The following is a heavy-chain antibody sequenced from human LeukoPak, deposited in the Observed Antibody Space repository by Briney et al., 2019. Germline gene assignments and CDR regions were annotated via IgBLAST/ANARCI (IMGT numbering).Heavy chain of an antibody. CDR2: IKQDGSEK. CDR1: GFTFSSYW. CDR3: GRGYSGYGY. V-gene: IGHV3-7*01. J-gene: IGHJ4*02. D-gene: IGHD5-12*01. Sequence: PGGSLRLSCTASGFTFSSYWMGWVRQAPGKGLEWVANIKQDGSEKYYVDSVKGRFTISRDNAKNSLYLQMNSLRAEDTAVHYCGRGYSGYGYWGQGTLVIVSS.